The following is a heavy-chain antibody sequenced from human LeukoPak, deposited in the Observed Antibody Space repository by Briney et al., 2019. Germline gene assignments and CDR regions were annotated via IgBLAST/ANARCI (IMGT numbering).Heavy chain of an antibody. V-gene: IGHV4-59*01. J-gene: IGHJ4*02. D-gene: IGHD1-7*01. CDR1: GGSISSFY. CDR2: IHNSGRT. Sequence: SETLSLTCTVSGGSISSFYWNWVRQPPGKGLEWIGYIHNSGRTNYNPSLKGRVTISLDTSKNQFSLELSSVTAADTAVYYCVRAISWNYDYWGQGTLVTVSS. CDR3: VRAISWNYDY.